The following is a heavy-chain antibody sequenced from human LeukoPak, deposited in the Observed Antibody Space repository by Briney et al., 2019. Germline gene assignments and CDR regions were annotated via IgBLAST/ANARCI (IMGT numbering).Heavy chain of an antibody. J-gene: IGHJ5*02. CDR2: IYYSGST. CDR1: GGSISSNNYY. CDR3: ARHSFPDYYDSSGYPNWFDP. D-gene: IGHD3-22*01. V-gene: IGHV4-39*01. Sequence: SETLSLTCTVSGGSISSNNYYWGWIRRPPGKGLEWIGSIYYSGSTYYNPSLKSRVTISVDTSKNQFSLKLRSVTAADTTVYYCARHSFPDYYDSSGYPNWFDPWGQGTLVTVSS.